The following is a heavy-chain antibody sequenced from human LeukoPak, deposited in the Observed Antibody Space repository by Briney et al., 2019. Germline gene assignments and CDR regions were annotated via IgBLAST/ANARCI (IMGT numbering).Heavy chain of an antibody. J-gene: IGHJ5*02. V-gene: IGHV4-39*07. Sequence: WIRQPPGKGLEWIGSIYYSGSTYYNPSLKSRVTISVDTSKNQFSLKLSSVTAADTAVYYCAREAATINWFDPWGQGTLVTVSS. CDR2: IYYSGST. D-gene: IGHD5-24*01. CDR3: AREAATINWFDP.